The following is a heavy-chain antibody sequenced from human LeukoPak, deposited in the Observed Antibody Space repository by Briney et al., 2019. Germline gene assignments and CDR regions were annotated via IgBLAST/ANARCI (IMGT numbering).Heavy chain of an antibody. CDR1: GGSISSSSYY. Sequence: PSETLSLTCTVSGGSISSSSYYWGWIRQPPGKGLEWIGSIYYSGSTYYNPSLKSRVTISVDTSKNQFSLKLSSVTAADTAVYYCARQDDRQLDTSFDYWGQGTLVTVSS. CDR3: ARQDDRQLDTSFDY. V-gene: IGHV4-39*01. D-gene: IGHD6-13*01. CDR2: IYYSGST. J-gene: IGHJ4*02.